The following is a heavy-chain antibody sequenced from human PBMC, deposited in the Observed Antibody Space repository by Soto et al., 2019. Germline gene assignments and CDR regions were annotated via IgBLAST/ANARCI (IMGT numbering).Heavy chain of an antibody. CDR2: ISWNSGSI. CDR3: AKSYGSGSYFYYYMDV. CDR1: GFTFDDYA. V-gene: IGHV3-9*01. D-gene: IGHD3-10*01. Sequence: GGSLRLSCAASGFTFDDYAMHWVRQAPGKGLEWVSGISWNSGSIGYADSVKGRFTISRDNAKNSLYLQMNSLRAEDTALYYCAKSYGSGSYFYYYMDVWGKGTTVTVSS. J-gene: IGHJ6*03.